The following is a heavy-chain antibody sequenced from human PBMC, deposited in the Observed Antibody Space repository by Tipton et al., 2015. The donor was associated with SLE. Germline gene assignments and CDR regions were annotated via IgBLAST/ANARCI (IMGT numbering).Heavy chain of an antibody. CDR2: ISAYNGNT. CDR1: GYTFTSYG. V-gene: IGHV1-18*01. J-gene: IGHJ6*02. CDR3: AREGLSIAAYYGMDV. D-gene: IGHD6-6*01. Sequence: QVQLVQSGAEVKKPGASVEVSCKASGYTFTSYGFSWVRQAPGQGLEWMAWISAYNGNTNYAQKLQGRVTMTTDTSTSTAYMKLRSLRSDDTAVYYCAREGLSIAAYYGMDVWGQGTTVTVSS.